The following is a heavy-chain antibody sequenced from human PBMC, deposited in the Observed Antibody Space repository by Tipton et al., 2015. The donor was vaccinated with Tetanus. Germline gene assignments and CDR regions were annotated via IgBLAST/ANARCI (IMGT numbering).Heavy chain of an antibody. Sequence: SLRLSCAASGFTFSSYGMHWVRQAPGKGLEWVAVIWYDGSNKYYADSVKGRFIISRDNSKNTLYLQMNSLRAEDTAVYYCARSGSGTNYYYYGMDVWGQGTTVTVSS. J-gene: IGHJ6*02. V-gene: IGHV3-33*01. CDR3: ARSGSGTNYYYYGMDV. CDR1: GFTFSSYG. D-gene: IGHD3-10*01. CDR2: IWYDGSNK.